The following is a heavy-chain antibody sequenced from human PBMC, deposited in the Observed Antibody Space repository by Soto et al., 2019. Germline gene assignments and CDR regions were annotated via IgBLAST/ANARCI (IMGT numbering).Heavy chain of an antibody. Sequence: GGSLRLSCAASGFTFSSYAMSWVRQAPGKGLEWVSAISGSGGSTYYADSVKGRFTISRDNSKNTLYLQMNSLRAEDTGTYYCARLYGGSYFDYWGQGALVTVSS. J-gene: IGHJ4*02. D-gene: IGHD1-26*01. CDR2: ISGSGGST. CDR1: GFTFSSYA. CDR3: ARLYGGSYFDY. V-gene: IGHV3-23*01.